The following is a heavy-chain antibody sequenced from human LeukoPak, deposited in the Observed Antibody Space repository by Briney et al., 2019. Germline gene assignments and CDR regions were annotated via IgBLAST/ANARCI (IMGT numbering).Heavy chain of an antibody. J-gene: IGHJ4*02. CDR2: IWYDGNNK. Sequence: LAGGSLRLSCAASGFTFSSHGMHWVRQAPGKGLEWVALIWYDGNNKYYADSVKGRFTISRDNSKNTLYLQLNSLRAEDTAVYYCARQHCSGGDCYFFDWGQGTLVTVSS. CDR1: GFTFSSHG. D-gene: IGHD2-15*01. CDR3: ARQHCSGGDCYFFD. V-gene: IGHV3-33*01.